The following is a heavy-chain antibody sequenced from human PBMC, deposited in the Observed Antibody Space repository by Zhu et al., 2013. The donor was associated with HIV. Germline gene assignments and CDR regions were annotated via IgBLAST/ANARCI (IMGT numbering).Heavy chain of an antibody. CDR2: ISSSSSTI. CDR3: AKEYVPYGSGSYQKSPNDY. Sequence: EVQLVESGGDLVQPGGSLRLSCAASGFTFSSYSMNWVRQAPGKGLEWVSYISSSSSTIYYADSVKGRFTISRDNSKNTLYLQMNSLRAEDTAVYYCAKEYVPYGSGSYQKSPNDYWGQGTLVTVSS. D-gene: IGHD3-10*01. CDR1: GFTFSSYS. J-gene: IGHJ4*02. V-gene: IGHV3-48*01.